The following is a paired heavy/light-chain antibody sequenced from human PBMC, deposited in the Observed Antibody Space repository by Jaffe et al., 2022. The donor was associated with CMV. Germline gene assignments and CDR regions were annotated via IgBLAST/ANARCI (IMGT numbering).Light chain of an antibody. J-gene: IGKJ4*01. V-gene: IGKV1-5*03. CDR3: QHGLT. CDR1: QSISSW. CDR2: KAS. Sequence: DIQMTQSPSTLSASVGDRVTITCRASQSISSWLAWYQQKPGKAPKLLIYKASSLESGVPSRFSGSGSGTEFTLTISSLQPDDFATYYCQHGLTFGGGTKVEIK.
Heavy chain of an antibody. V-gene: IGHV1-18*04. CDR1: GYTFTSYG. Sequence: QVQLVQSGAEVKKPGASVKVSCKASGYTFTSYGISWVRQAPGQGLEWMGWISAYNGNTNYAQKLQGRVTMTTDTSTSTAYMELRSLRSDDTAVYYCARNTYYDFWSGYFQIQLYNWFDPWGQGTLVTVSS. D-gene: IGHD3-3*01. J-gene: IGHJ5*02. CDR3: ARNTYYDFWSGYFQIQLYNWFDP. CDR2: ISAYNGNT.